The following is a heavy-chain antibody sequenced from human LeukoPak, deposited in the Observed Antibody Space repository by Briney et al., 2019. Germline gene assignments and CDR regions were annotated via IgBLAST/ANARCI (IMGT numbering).Heavy chain of an antibody. CDR3: ARGATHRYFDY. D-gene: IGHD1-26*01. Sequence: GGSLRLSCAASGFTFSSYSMNWVRQAPGKGLEWVSYISSSSSTIYYADSVKGRFTISRDNAKNSLYLQMNSLRAEDTAVYYCARGATHRYFDYWGQGTLVTVSS. CDR2: ISSSSSTI. V-gene: IGHV3-48*04. J-gene: IGHJ4*02. CDR1: GFTFSSYS.